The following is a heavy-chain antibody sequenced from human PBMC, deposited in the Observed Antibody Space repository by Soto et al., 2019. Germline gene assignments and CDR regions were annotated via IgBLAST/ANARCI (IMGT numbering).Heavy chain of an antibody. CDR3: TRTNLMY. V-gene: IGHV3-73*01. CDR2: IRSKANNYAT. J-gene: IGHJ4*02. Sequence: PGGSLRLSCAASGFTFSNSAIHWVRQAPGKGLEWVGRIRSKANNYATTYATSVKGRFTISRDDSKNTAYLQMSSLKTEDTAMYYCTRTNLMYWGLGTLVTVSS. CDR1: GFTFSNSA. D-gene: IGHD2-8*01.